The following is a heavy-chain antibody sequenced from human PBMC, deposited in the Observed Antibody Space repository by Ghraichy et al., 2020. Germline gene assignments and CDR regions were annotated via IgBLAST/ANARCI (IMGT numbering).Heavy chain of an antibody. J-gene: IGHJ4*02. Sequence: SETLSLTCAVYGGSFSGYYWSWIRQRPGKGLEWIGENNHSGSTNYNPSLKSRVTISVDTSKNQFSLKLSSVTAADTAVYYCARTGYCSGGSCNFDYWGQGTLLTGSS. CDR1: GGSFSGYY. D-gene: IGHD2-15*01. V-gene: IGHV4-34*01. CDR3: ARTGYCSGGSCNFDY. CDR2: NNHSGST.